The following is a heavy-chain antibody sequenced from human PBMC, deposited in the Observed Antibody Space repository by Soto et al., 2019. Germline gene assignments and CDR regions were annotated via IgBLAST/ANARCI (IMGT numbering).Heavy chain of an antibody. J-gene: IGHJ4*02. D-gene: IGHD5-12*01. CDR3: ARWDGYADL. Sequence: GSLRLSGAASVFTFSYYSMAWVRQTPEKGLEWVSGMSIVDAKTFYIDSVRGRFTVSRDSVKNTVDLQMNSLRAEDTALYYCARWDGYADLWGQGTLVTVSS. V-gene: IGHV3-23*01. CDR2: MSIVDAKT. CDR1: VFTFSYYS.